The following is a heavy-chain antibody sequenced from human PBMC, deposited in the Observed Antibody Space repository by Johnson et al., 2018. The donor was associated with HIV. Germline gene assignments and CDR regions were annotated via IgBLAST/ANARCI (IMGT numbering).Heavy chain of an antibody. V-gene: IGHV3-30*03. CDR2: ISYDGSNK. D-gene: IGHD1-26*01. CDR1: GFTFSSYG. CDR3: ARVMGATQVMGAVDS. J-gene: IGHJ3*02. Sequence: QVQLVESGGGVVQPGRSLRLSCAASGFTFSSYGMHWVRQAPGKGLEWVAVISYDGSNKYYADSVKGRFTISRDNSKNTLYLQMNSLRAEDTAVYYCARVMGATQVMGAVDSWGQGTMVTVSS.